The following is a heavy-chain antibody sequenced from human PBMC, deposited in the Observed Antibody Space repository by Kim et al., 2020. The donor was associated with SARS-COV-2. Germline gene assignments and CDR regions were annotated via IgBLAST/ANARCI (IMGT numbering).Heavy chain of an antibody. Sequence: SETLSLTCTVSGGSISSSSYYWGWIRQPPGKGLEWIGSIYYSGSTYYNPSLKSRVTITVDTSKNQFSLKLSSVTAADTAVYYCARTKVPTVSNYWGQGTLVTVSS. D-gene: IGHD4-4*01. CDR3: ARTKVPTVSNY. CDR2: IYYSGST. J-gene: IGHJ4*02. CDR1: GGSISSSSYY. V-gene: IGHV4-39*01.